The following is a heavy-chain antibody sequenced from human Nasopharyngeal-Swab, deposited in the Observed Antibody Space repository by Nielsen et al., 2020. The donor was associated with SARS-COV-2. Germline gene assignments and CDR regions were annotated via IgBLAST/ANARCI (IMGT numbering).Heavy chain of an antibody. CDR1: GFTFDDYA. Sequence: GGSLRLSCAASGFTFDDYAMHWVRQAPGKGLEWVSGISWNSGSIGYADSVKGRFTISRDNAKNSLYLQMNSLRAEDTAVYYCARGCVLTGPSCYYYGMDVWGQGTTVTVPS. CDR2: ISWNSGSI. J-gene: IGHJ6*02. CDR3: ARGCVLTGPSCYYYGMDV. D-gene: IGHD3-9*01. V-gene: IGHV3-9*01.